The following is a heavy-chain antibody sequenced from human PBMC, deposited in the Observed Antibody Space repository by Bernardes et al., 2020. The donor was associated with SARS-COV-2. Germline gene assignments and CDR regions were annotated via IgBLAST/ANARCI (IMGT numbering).Heavy chain of an antibody. Sequence: PTLVKPTETLTLTCTFSGFSLRSTGMCVGWIRQPPGKALEWLALIDWDDDKYYNTPLKTRLTISKDTSKNHVVLTMTNMDPVDTATYYCARIGRGSGWYRGDAFDMWGQGTMVNVSS. D-gene: IGHD6-19*01. CDR2: IDWDDDK. J-gene: IGHJ3*02. CDR3: ARIGRGSGWYRGDAFDM. CDR1: GFSLRSTGMC. V-gene: IGHV2-70*12.